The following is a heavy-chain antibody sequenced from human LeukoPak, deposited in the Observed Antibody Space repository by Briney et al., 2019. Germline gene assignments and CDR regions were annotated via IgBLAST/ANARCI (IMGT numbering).Heavy chain of an antibody. V-gene: IGHV4-39*01. J-gene: IGHJ4*02. CDR2: IYYSGST. CDR3: ASHDILTGYVFDY. D-gene: IGHD3-9*01. CDR1: GGSISSSSCY. Sequence: SETLSLTCTVSGGSISSSSCYWGWIRQPPGKGLEWIGSIYYSGSTYYNPSLKSRVTISVDTSKNQFSLKLSSVTAADTAVYYCASHDILTGYVFDYWGQGTLVTVSS.